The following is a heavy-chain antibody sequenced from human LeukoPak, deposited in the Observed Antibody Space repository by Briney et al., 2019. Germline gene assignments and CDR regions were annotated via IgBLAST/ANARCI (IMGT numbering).Heavy chain of an antibody. CDR3: ASSAGALIDC. J-gene: IGHJ4*02. V-gene: IGHV3-33*01. D-gene: IGHD6-19*01. CDR2: IWFDGSNK. CDR1: GFTFSNYD. Sequence: PGGSLRLSCAASGFTFSNYDMHWVRQAPGKGLKWVAVIWFDGSNKFYADSVKGRFTISRDNSKNTLYLQMNSLRAEDTAVYYCASSAGALIDCWGQGTLVIVSS.